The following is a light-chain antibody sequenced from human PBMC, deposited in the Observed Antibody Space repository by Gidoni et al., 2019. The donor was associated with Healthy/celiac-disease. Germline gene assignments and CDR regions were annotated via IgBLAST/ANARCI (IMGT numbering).Light chain of an antibody. CDR3: QQYNNWPSWT. Sequence: EIVMTQSPATLSVSPGESATLSCRVSQSVSSNLAWYQQKPGQAPRLLIYGASTRATGISARFSGSGSGTEFTLTISSLQSEDFAVYYCQQYNNWPSWTFGQETKVEIK. V-gene: IGKV3-15*01. CDR2: GAS. J-gene: IGKJ1*01. CDR1: QSVSSN.